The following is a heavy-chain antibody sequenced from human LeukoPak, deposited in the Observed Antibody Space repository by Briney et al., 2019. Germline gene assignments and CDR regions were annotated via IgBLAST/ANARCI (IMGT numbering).Heavy chain of an antibody. Sequence: PEGSLRLSCAASGLTFTTYAMSWVRQAPGKGLEWVSGMSGRGVSTYYADSVKGRFTISSDNSKNTLYLQMNSLRAEDTAIYYCAKDCNGGNCYIDYWGQGTLVTVAS. J-gene: IGHJ4*02. D-gene: IGHD2-15*01. CDR3: AKDCNGGNCYIDY. V-gene: IGHV3-23*01. CDR2: MSGRGVST. CDR1: GLTFTTYA.